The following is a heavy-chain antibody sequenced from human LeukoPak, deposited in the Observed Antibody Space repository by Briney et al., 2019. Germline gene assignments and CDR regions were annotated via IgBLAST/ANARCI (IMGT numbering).Heavy chain of an antibody. J-gene: IGHJ4*02. CDR1: GFTFRNYG. Sequence: PGGSLRLSCAASGFTFRNYGMHWVRQAPGKGLEWVAVIWRDGSIENYADSVKGRFTISRDNSKNTLYLQMNSLRAEDTAVYYCAKVRGYSSGWTDYWGQGTLITVSS. CDR3: AKVRGYSSGWTDY. CDR2: IWRDGSIE. D-gene: IGHD2-15*01. V-gene: IGHV3-33*06.